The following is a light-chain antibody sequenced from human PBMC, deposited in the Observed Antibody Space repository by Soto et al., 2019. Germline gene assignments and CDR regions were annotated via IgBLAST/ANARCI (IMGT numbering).Light chain of an antibody. CDR1: QSVSSN. CDR2: GAS. Sequence: IVITQSASTLSVSLGERATLSCRASQSVSSNLAWYQQKPGQAPRLLIFGASSRATGIPARFSGSGSGTDFTLTISSLEPEDFAVYYCQQRSNWPPWTFGQGTKVDIK. CDR3: QQRSNWPPWT. V-gene: IGKV3-11*01. J-gene: IGKJ1*01.